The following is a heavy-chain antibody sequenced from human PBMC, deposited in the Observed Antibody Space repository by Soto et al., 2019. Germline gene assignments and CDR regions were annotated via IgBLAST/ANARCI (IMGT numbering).Heavy chain of an antibody. Sequence: GASVKVSCKASGYTFTSYGISWVRQAPGQGLEWMGWISAYNGNTNYAQKLQGRVTMTTDTSTSTAYMELRSLRSDDTAVYYCAGVEQWLVHRAFDIWGQGTMVTVSS. D-gene: IGHD6-19*01. J-gene: IGHJ3*02. CDR3: AGVEQWLVHRAFDI. CDR2: ISAYNGNT. CDR1: GYTFTSYG. V-gene: IGHV1-18*01.